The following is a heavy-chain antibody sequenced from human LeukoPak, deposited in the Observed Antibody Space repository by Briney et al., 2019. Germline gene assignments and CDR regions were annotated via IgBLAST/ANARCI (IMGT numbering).Heavy chain of an antibody. CDR1: GFTFSSYW. J-gene: IGHJ4*02. Sequence: PGGSLRLSCAASGFTFSSYWMSWVRQAPGKGLEWVANIKQDGSEKYYVDSVKGRFTISRDNAKNSLYPQMNSLRAEDTAVYYCAANVEMATCIDYWGQGTLVTVSS. V-gene: IGHV3-7*05. D-gene: IGHD5-24*01. CDR2: IKQDGSEK. CDR3: AANVEMATCIDY.